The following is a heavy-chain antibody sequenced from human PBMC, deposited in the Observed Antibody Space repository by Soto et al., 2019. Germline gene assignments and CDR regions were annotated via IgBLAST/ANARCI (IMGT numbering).Heavy chain of an antibody. V-gene: IGHV3-23*01. CDR2: ISGSGGST. CDR3: AKVPDSSGYYWGGAFDI. D-gene: IGHD3-22*01. Sequence: QPGGSLRLSCAASGFTFSSYAMSWVRQAPGKGLEWVSAISGSGGSTYYADSVKGRFTISRDNSKNTLYLQMNSLRAEDTAVYYCAKVPDSSGYYWGGAFDIWGQGTMVTVSS. J-gene: IGHJ3*02. CDR1: GFTFSSYA.